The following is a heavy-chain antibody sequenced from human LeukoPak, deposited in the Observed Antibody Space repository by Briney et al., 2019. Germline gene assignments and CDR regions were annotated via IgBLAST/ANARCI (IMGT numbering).Heavy chain of an antibody. CDR1: GGSFSGYY. CDR2: INHSGST. V-gene: IGHV4-34*01. J-gene: IGHJ5*02. Sequence: SENLSLTCAVYGGSFSGYYWSWIRQPPGKGLEWIGEINHSGSTNYNPSLKSRVTISVDTSKNQFSLKLSSVTAADTAVCYCARSRSIAAASFPYYWFDPWGQGTLVTVSS. CDR3: ARSRSIAAASFPYYWFDP. D-gene: IGHD6-13*01.